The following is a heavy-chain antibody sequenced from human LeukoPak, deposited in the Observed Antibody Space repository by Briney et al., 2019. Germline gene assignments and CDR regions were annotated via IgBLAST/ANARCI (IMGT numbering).Heavy chain of an antibody. V-gene: IGHV3-23*01. CDR1: GFTLSNYA. CDR3: AKDSRAALPSYYGMDV. J-gene: IGHJ6*02. D-gene: IGHD6-25*01. Sequence: PGGSLRLSCAASGFTLSNYAMSWVRQAPGKGLEWVSGISGSSGMTYYIDSVKGRFTISRDTSKNTLYLQMNSLRVDDTAVYYCAKDSRAALPSYYGMDVWGQGTAVTVSS. CDR2: ISGSSGMT.